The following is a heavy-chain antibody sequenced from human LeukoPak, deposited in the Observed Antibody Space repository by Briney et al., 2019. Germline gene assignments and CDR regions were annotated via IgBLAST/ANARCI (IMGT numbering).Heavy chain of an antibody. CDR3: ARHTVGIAARPNYYYYYMDV. D-gene: IGHD6-6*01. CDR1: GGSISSSSYY. Sequence: PSETLSLTCTVSGGSISSSSYYWGWIRQPPGKGLEWIGSIYYSGSTYYNPSLKSRVTISVDTSKNQFSLKLSSVTAADTAVYYCARHTVGIAARPNYYYYYMDVWGKGTTVTVSS. CDR2: IYYSGST. J-gene: IGHJ6*03. V-gene: IGHV4-39*01.